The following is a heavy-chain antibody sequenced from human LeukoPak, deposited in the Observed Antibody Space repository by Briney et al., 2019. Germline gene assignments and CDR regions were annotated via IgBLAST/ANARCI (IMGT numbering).Heavy chain of an antibody. J-gene: IGHJ4*02. CDR2: VYYSGST. Sequence: SETLSLTCTVSGGSIGTYYWTWIRQPPGKGLEWIGYVYYSGSTYYNPSLKSRVTISVDTSKNQFSLKLSSVTAADTAVYYCARQDIVVVPAVAPFDYWGQGTLVTVSS. CDR1: GGSIGTYY. D-gene: IGHD2-2*01. CDR3: ARQDIVVVPAVAPFDY. V-gene: IGHV4-59*04.